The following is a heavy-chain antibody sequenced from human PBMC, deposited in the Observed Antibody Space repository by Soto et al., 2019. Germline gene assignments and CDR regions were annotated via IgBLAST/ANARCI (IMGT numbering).Heavy chain of an antibody. V-gene: IGHV3-48*02. J-gene: IGHJ4*02. CDR2: ISSSSTI. CDR3: AHMVVTAIDY. CDR1: GFTFSSYS. D-gene: IGHD2-21*02. Sequence: EVQLVESGGGLVQPGGSLRLSCAASGFTFSSYSMNWVRQAPGKGLEWVSYISSSSTIYYADSVKGRFTISRDNAKNSLYLQMNSLRDEDTAVYYCAHMVVTAIDYWGQGTLVTVSS.